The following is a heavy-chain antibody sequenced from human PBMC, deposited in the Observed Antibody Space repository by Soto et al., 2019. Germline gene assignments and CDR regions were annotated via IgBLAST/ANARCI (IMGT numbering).Heavy chain of an antibody. V-gene: IGHV3-23*01. Sequence: GGSLRLSCTASGFTFSDFAMTWVRQAPGKGLEWVSTISGGSSVTYYGDSVKGRFTISRDNAKKTLFLQLNRLSAEDTATYYCAKVLSKNYYYPFDFWGQGTQVTVSS. CDR3: AKVLSKNYYYPFDF. D-gene: IGHD3-10*01. CDR2: ISGGSSVT. CDR1: GFTFSDFA. J-gene: IGHJ4*02.